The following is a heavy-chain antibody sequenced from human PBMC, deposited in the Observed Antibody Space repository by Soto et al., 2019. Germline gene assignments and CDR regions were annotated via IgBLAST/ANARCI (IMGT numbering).Heavy chain of an antibody. CDR3: ARAPYDFWSGYYYWFDP. D-gene: IGHD3-3*01. CDR1: GGSISSSSYY. Sequence: NPSETLSLTCTVSGGSISSSSYYWGWIRQPLGKGLEWIGSIYYSGSTYYNPSLKSRVIISVDTSKNQFSLKLSSVTAADTAVYYCARAPYDFWSGYYYWFDPWGQGTLVTVSS. V-gene: IGHV4-39*01. CDR2: IYYSGST. J-gene: IGHJ5*02.